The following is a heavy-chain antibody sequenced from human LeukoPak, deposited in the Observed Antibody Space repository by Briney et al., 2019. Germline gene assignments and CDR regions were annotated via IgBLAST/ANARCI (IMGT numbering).Heavy chain of an antibody. Sequence: ASVKVSCKASGYTFTSNYFHWVRQAPGQGLEWLGMINPRGGYTRFAQKIEGRITMTSDTSTSTVYVELRSLRSDDTAVYYCARDICGPTVVTPQLAQLDYWGQGTLVTVSS. V-gene: IGHV1-46*01. CDR2: INPRGGYT. CDR3: ARDICGPTVVTPQLAQLDY. CDR1: GYTFTSNY. J-gene: IGHJ4*02. D-gene: IGHD4-23*01.